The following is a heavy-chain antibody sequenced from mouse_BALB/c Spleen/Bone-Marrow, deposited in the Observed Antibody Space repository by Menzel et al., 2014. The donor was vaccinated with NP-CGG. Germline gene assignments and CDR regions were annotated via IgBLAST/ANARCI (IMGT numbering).Heavy chain of an antibody. Sequence: EVQGVKSGGGLVKPGGSLKLSCAASGLTFSSYAMSWVRQTPEKRLEWVATISSGGSYTYYPDSVKGRFTISRDNAKNTLYLQMSSLRSEDTAMYYCARHGITRLLDYWGQGTTLTVSS. CDR2: ISSGGSYT. CDR1: GLTFSSYA. CDR3: ARHGITRLLDY. J-gene: IGHJ2*01. V-gene: IGHV5-9-3*01. D-gene: IGHD2-4*01.